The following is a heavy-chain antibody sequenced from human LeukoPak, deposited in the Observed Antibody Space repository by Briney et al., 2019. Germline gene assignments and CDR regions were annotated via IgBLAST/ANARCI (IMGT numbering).Heavy chain of an antibody. CDR2: ISYDGSNK. Sequence: PGRSLRLSCAASRFTFNTYGIHWVRQAPGKGLEWVAVISYDGSNKYYADSVKGRFTISRDNSKNTLYLQINSLRAEDTAEYYCAKDWGSGARYYYYGMDVWGQGTTVTVSS. CDR3: AKDWGSGARYYYYGMDV. V-gene: IGHV3-30*18. CDR1: RFTFNTYG. D-gene: IGHD3-16*01. J-gene: IGHJ6*02.